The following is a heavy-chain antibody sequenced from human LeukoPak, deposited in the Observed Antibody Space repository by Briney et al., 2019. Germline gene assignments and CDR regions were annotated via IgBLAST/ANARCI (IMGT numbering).Heavy chain of an antibody. CDR1: GFTFSSYA. CDR3: ARNHDFWSGHQLDY. V-gene: IGHV3-23*01. J-gene: IGHJ4*02. Sequence: TGGSLRLSCAASGFTFSSYAMSWVRQVPGKGLEWVSAISGSGGSTYYADSVKGRFTISRDNSKNTLYLQMNSLRAEDTAVYYCARNHDFWSGHQLDYWGQGTLVTVSS. D-gene: IGHD3-3*01. CDR2: ISGSGGST.